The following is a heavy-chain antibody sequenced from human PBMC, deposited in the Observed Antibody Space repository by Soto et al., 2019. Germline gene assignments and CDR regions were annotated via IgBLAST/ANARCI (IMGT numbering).Heavy chain of an antibody. V-gene: IGHV4-30-2*01. D-gene: IGHD6-13*01. J-gene: IGHJ4*02. CDR1: GGSISSGGYS. Sequence: QLQLQESGSGLVKPSQTLSLTCAVSGGSISSGGYSWSWIRQPPGKGLEWIGYIYHSGSTYYNPSLKSRVTISVDRSKNQFSLKLSSVTAADKAMYYCASSHAGAHITAAVHWGQGTLVTVSS. CDR3: ASSHAGAHITAAVH. CDR2: IYHSGST.